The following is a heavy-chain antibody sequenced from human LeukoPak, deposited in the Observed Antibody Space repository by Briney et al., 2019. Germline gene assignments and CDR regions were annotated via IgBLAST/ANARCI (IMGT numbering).Heavy chain of an antibody. Sequence: ASVKVSCKASGYTFTGYYMHWVRQAPGQGLEWMGWINPNSGGTNYAQKFQGGVTMTRDTSISTAYMELSRLRSDDTAVYYCARAPGYTNWFDPWGQGTLVTVSS. CDR3: ARAPGYTNWFDP. J-gene: IGHJ5*02. V-gene: IGHV1-2*02. CDR1: GYTFTGYY. D-gene: IGHD3-16*02. CDR2: INPNSGGT.